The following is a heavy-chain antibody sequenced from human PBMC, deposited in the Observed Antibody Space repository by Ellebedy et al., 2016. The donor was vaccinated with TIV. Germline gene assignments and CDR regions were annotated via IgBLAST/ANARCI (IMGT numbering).Heavy chain of an antibody. V-gene: IGHV4-59*12. CDR2: IYYSGST. CDR1: GGSISTYY. CDR3: ARSSGPYALLRFDA. J-gene: IGHJ5*02. Sequence: MPSETLSLTCTVSGGSISTYYWSRIRQSPGTGLEWIGYIYYSGSTNYNPSLKSRVTISVDTSKKQFSLKLSSVTAADTAVYYCARSSGPYALLRFDAWGQGTLVTVSS. D-gene: IGHD3-3*02.